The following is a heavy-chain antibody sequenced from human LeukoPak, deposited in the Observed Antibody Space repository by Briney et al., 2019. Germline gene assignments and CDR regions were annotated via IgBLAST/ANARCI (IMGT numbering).Heavy chain of an antibody. CDR1: GYSFTSYW. V-gene: IGHV5-51*01. D-gene: IGHD3-22*01. J-gene: IGHJ4*02. CDR2: IYPGDSDT. CDR3: ARVVYYYDSSGYYRIFDY. Sequence: GESLKISCKGSGYSFTSYWIGWVRQMPGKGLEWMGIIYPGDSDTRYSPSFQGQVTISADKSISTAYLQWSSLKASDTAMYYCARVVYYYDSSGYYRIFDYWGQGTLVTVSS.